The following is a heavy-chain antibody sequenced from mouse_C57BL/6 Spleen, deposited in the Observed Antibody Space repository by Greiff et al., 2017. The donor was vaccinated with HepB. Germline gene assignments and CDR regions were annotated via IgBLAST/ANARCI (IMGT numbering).Heavy chain of an antibody. J-gene: IGHJ4*01. CDR1: GYTFTSYW. Sequence: VQLQQSGAELVKPGASVKLSCKASGYTFTSYWMHWVKQRPGQGLEWIGMIHPNSGSTNYNEKFKSKATLTVDKSSSTAYMQLSSLTSEDSAVFYCERRGSYGSSPYYAMDYWGQGTSVTVSS. D-gene: IGHD1-1*01. CDR2: IHPNSGST. V-gene: IGHV1-64*01. CDR3: ERRGSYGSSPYYAMDY.